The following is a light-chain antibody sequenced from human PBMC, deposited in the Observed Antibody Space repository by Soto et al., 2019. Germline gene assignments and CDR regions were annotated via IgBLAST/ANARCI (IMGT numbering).Light chain of an antibody. V-gene: IGKV1-5*01. J-gene: IGKJ5*01. CDR3: QQNYNSLIT. Sequence: DIQMTQSPSTLSASVGDRVTITCRASQSISGWLAWYQQKPGTAPKLLIYEASNLESGVPSRFSGSGSGTEFTLTVSSLQPEDFTTYYCQQNYNSLITFGQGTRLEIK. CDR2: EAS. CDR1: QSISGW.